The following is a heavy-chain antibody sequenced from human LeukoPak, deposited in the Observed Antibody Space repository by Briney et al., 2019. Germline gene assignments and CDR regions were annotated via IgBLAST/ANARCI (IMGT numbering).Heavy chain of an antibody. CDR3: ARGHSIEPYYYYYYMDV. CDR2: ISSSGSTI. J-gene: IGHJ6*03. Sequence: PGGSLRLSCAASGFTFSSYEMNWVRQAPGKGLEWVSYISSSGSTIYYADSVKGRFTISRDNAKNSVYLQMNSLRAEDTAVYYCARGHSIEPYYYYYYMDVWGKGTTVTVSS. CDR1: GFTFSSYE. D-gene: IGHD4-11*01. V-gene: IGHV3-48*03.